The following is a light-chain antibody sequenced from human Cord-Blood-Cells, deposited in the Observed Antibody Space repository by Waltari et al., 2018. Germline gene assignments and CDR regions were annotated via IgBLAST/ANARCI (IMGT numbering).Light chain of an antibody. Sequence: QSALTQPASVSGSPGQPITISCTGTSIDVGSYNLVSWYQQHPGKAPKLMIYEGSKRPSGVSNRFSGSKSGNTASLTISGLQAEDEADYYCCSYAGSSTYWVFGGGTKLTVL. CDR2: EGS. CDR3: CSYAGSSTYWV. V-gene: IGLV2-23*01. CDR1: SIDVGSYNL. J-gene: IGLJ3*02.